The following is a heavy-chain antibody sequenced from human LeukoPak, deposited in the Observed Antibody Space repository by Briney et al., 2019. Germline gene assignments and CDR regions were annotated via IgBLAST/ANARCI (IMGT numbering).Heavy chain of an antibody. V-gene: IGHV4-38-2*01. CDR3: ARSSGSLFDY. J-gene: IGHJ4*02. CDR2: MYHSGSS. D-gene: IGHD1-26*01. CDR1: GGSLSGYY. Sequence: SETLSLTCAVYGGSLSGYYWGWIRQPPGKGLEWIGSMYHSGSSYYNPSLKSRVIFSADTSKNQFSLKLSSVTAADTAVYYCARSSGSLFDYWGQGTLVTVSS.